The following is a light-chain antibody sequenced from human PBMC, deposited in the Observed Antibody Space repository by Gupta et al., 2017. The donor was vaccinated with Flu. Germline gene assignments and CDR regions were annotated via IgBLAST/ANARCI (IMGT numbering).Light chain of an antibody. J-gene: IGKJ2*01. Sequence: STLSASVGDRVTITCRASQSISSWLAWYQQKPGKAPKLLIYKASSLQSGVPSRFSGSGSGTEFTLTISSLQPDDFATYYCQQYNSYSGYTFGQGTNLEIK. V-gene: IGKV1-5*03. CDR1: QSISSW. CDR2: KAS. CDR3: QQYNSYSGYT.